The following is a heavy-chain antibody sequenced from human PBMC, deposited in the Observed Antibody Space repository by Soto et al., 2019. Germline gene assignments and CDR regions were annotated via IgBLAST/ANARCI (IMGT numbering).Heavy chain of an antibody. D-gene: IGHD3-3*01. CDR3: ARDHADFWSGYYASYGMDV. Sequence: SVKVSCKASGGTFSSYAMSWVRQAPGQGLEWMVGIIPIFGTANYAQKFQGRVTITADESTSTAYMEMSSLRSEDTAVYYCARDHADFWSGYYASYGMDVWGQ. CDR1: GGTFSSYA. J-gene: IGHJ6*02. V-gene: IGHV1-69*13. CDR2: IIPIFGTA.